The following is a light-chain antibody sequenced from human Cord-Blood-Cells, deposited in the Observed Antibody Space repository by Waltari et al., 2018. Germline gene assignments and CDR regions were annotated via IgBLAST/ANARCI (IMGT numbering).Light chain of an antibody. CDR1: QSVSSSY. V-gene: IGKV3-20*01. CDR3: QQYGSSPPYT. J-gene: IGKJ2*01. Sequence: VLTQSPGTLSLSPGARATRSGRASQSVSSSYLAWYQQKPGQAPRLLIYGASSRATGIPDRFSGSGSGTDFTLTISRLEPEDFAVYYCQQYGSSPPYTFGQGTKLEIK. CDR2: GAS.